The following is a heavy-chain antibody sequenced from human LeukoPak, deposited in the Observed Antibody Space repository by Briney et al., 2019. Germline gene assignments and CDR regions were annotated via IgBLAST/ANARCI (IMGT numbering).Heavy chain of an antibody. V-gene: IGHV4-31*03. D-gene: IGHD4-17*01. Sequence: SETLSLTCTVSGGSISSGGYYWSWIRQHPGKGLEWIGYIYYSGSTYYNPSLKSRVTISVDTSKNQFPLKLSSVTAADTAVYYCARDLLGGDPGYFDYWGQGTLVTVSS. CDR2: IYYSGST. J-gene: IGHJ4*02. CDR1: GGSISSGGYY. CDR3: ARDLLGGDPGYFDY.